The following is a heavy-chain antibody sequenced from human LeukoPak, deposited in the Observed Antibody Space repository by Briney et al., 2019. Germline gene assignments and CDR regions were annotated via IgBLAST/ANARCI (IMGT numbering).Heavy chain of an antibody. Sequence: ASVKVSCKASGYTFTSYYMHWVRQAPGQGLEWMGIINPSGGSTSYAQKFQGRVTMTRDTSTSTVYMELSSLRSEDTAVYYCASPFGYSHEGYYYYGMDVWGQGTTVTVSS. D-gene: IGHD5-18*01. CDR1: GYTFTSYY. CDR2: INPSGGST. J-gene: IGHJ6*02. V-gene: IGHV1-46*01. CDR3: ASPFGYSHEGYYYYGMDV.